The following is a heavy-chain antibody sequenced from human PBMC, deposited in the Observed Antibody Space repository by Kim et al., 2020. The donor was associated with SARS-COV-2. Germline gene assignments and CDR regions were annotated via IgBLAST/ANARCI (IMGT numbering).Heavy chain of an antibody. CDR1: GFTFSSYS. J-gene: IGHJ4*02. V-gene: IGHV3-48*02. D-gene: IGHD2-2*01. CDR3: ARDLDIVVVPAATD. CDR2: ISSSSTI. Sequence: GGSLRLSCAASGFTFSSYSMNWVRQAPGKGLEWVSYISSSSTIYYADSVKGRFTISRDNAKNSLYLQMNSLRDEDTAVYYCARDLDIVVVPAATDWGQGTLVTVSS.